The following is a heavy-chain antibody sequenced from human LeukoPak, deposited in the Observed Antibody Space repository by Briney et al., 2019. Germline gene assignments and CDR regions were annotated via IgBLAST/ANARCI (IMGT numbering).Heavy chain of an antibody. J-gene: IGHJ4*02. CDR1: GYTFTSYG. CDR2: ISAYNGNT. V-gene: IGHV1-18*01. CDR3: ARESITTVTTEDDVFHY. Sequence: ASVKVSCKASGYTFTSYGISWVRQAPGQGLEWMGWISAYNGNTNYAQKLQGRVTMTTDTSTSTAYVELRSLGSDDTAVYFCARESITTVTTEDDVFHYWGQGTLVTVSS. D-gene: IGHD4-11*01.